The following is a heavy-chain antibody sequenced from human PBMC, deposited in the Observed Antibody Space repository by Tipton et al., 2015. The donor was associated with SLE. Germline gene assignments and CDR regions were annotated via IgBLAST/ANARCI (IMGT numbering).Heavy chain of an antibody. CDR3: ARSCSSTSCYTRRFDY. Sequence: TLSLTCAVYGGSFSGYYWSWIRQPPGKGLEWIGEINHSGSTNYNPSLKSRVTISVDTSKNQFSLKLSSVTAADTAVYYCARSCSSTSCYTRRFDYWGQGTLVPVSS. D-gene: IGHD2-2*01. CDR1: GGSFSGYY. CDR2: INHSGST. J-gene: IGHJ4*02. V-gene: IGHV4-34*01.